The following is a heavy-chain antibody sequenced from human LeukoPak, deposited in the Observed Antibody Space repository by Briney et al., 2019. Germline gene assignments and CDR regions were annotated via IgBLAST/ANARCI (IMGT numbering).Heavy chain of an antibody. J-gene: IGHJ4*02. D-gene: IGHD6-6*01. V-gene: IGHV1-2*02. CDR3: ASEARGSRRISIDY. CDR1: GYTFTSYD. CDR2: MNPNSGGT. Sequence: ASVKVSCTASGYTFTSYDINWVRQATGQGLEWMGWMNPNSGGTNYAQKFQGRVTMTRDTSISTAYMELSRLRSDDTAVYYCASEARGSRRISIDYWGQGTLVTVSS.